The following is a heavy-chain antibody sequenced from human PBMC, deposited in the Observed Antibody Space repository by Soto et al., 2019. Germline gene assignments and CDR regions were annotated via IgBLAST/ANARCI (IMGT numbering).Heavy chain of an antibody. J-gene: IGHJ6*02. CDR3: AKGIPDTGGYYYYSMDV. CDR2: ISGGGGIT. CDR1: GFTFSSYA. V-gene: IGHV3-23*01. Sequence: PGGSLRLSCAASGFTFSSYAMGWVRQAPGKGLDWVSVISGGGGITYSADSVKGRFTISRGNSKNILYLQMNSLRAEDTAVYYCAKGIPDTGGYYYYSMDVWGQGTTVTVSS. D-gene: IGHD5-18*01.